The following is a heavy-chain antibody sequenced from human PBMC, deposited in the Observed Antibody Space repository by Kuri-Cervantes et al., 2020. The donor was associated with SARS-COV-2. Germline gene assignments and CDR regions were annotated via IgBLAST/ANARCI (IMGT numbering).Heavy chain of an antibody. CDR3: ARLNDFWSGYQQTYYYYGMDV. CDR1: GGSISSGGYS. D-gene: IGHD3-3*01. CDR2: IYHTGST. Sequence: SQTLSLTCAVSGGSISSGGYSWSWIRQPPGKGLEWIGYIYHTGSTYYNPSLKSRVTISVDTSKNQFSLKLSSVTAADTAVYYCARLNDFWSGYQQTYYYYGMDVWGQGTTVTVSS. J-gene: IGHJ6*02. V-gene: IGHV4-30-2*02.